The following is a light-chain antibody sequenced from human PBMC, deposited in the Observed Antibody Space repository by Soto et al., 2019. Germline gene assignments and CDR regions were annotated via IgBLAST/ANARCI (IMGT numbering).Light chain of an antibody. CDR2: EVS. CDR3: SSYSGTNYHYV. J-gene: IGLJ1*01. V-gene: IGLV2-8*01. CDR1: SSDVGGYNY. Sequence: QSVLTQPPSASGSFGQSVTISCTGTSSDVGGYNYVSWYQQHPGKAPKLMIYEVSERPSGVPDRFSGSKSGNTASLTVSGLQADDEADYYCSSYSGTNYHYVFGTGTKLT.